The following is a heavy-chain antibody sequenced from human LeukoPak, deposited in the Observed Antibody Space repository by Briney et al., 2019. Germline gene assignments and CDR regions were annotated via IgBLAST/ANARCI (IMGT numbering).Heavy chain of an antibody. J-gene: IGHJ4*02. CDR1: GGSISSYGYY. D-gene: IGHD2-15*01. CDR3: ARPNIRYCSGGACSNDGSDY. CDR2: IYYGGST. V-gene: IGHV4-39*07. Sequence: SETLSLTCTISGGSISSYGYYWGWIRQPPGKGLEWIGSIYYGGSTYYNPSLKSRVTISVDTSKNQFSLRLTSVTAADTAVYYCARPNIRYCSGGACSNDGSDYWGQGTLVTVSS.